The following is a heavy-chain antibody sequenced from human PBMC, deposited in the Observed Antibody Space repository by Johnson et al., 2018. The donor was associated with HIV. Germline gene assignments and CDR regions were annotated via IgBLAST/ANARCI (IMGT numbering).Heavy chain of an antibody. Sequence: QVQLVESGGDVVQPGRSMRLSCAASGFTFSSYVMHWVRQAPGKGLEWVALISYDASNKFYADSVKGRFTISRDKTKKTLYLQMNSLRAEDTAVYYCARDGSSSSWNAFDIWGQGTMVTVSS. CDR2: ISYDASNK. V-gene: IGHV3-30*04. D-gene: IGHD6-6*01. CDR3: ARDGSSSSWNAFDI. J-gene: IGHJ3*02. CDR1: GFTFSSYV.